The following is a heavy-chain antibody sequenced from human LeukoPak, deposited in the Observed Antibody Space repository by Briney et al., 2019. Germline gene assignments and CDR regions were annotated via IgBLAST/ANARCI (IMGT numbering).Heavy chain of an antibody. Sequence: SETLSLTCTVSGYPVSTSNYYWGWVRQPPGKGPEWIGSIYYSGTTYPNPSLKSRVTISVDTSKNQFSLKLSSVTAADTAVYYCAREDYYDSSETPGYWGQGTLVTVSS. CDR3: AREDYYDSSETPGY. J-gene: IGHJ4*02. D-gene: IGHD3-22*01. V-gene: IGHV4-39*07. CDR1: GYPVSTSNYY. CDR2: IYYSGTT.